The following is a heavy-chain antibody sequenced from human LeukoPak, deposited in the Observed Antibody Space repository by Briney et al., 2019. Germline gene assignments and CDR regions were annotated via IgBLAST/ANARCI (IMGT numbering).Heavy chain of an antibody. J-gene: IGHJ5*02. V-gene: IGHV4-39*07. D-gene: IGHD5-24*01. CDR2: INHSGST. CDR1: GGSISSSGYF. CDR3: ARARRDGYNWRNWFDP. Sequence: PSETLSLTCTVSGGSISSSGYFWAWIRQPPGKGLEWIGEINHSGSTNYNPSLKSRVTISVDTSKNQFSLKLSSVTAADTAVYYCARARRDGYNWRNWFDPWGQGTLVTVSS.